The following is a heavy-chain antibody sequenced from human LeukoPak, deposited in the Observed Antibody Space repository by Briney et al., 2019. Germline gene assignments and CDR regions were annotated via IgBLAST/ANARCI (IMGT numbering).Heavy chain of an antibody. Sequence: KASETLSLTCTVSGGSISSSSYYWGWIRQPPGKGLEWIGSIYYSGSTYYNPSLKSRVTISVDTSKNQFSLKLSPVTAADTAVYYCARPVSGSHSAFDYWGQGTLVTVSS. D-gene: IGHD1-26*01. V-gene: IGHV4-39*01. J-gene: IGHJ4*02. CDR3: ARPVSGSHSAFDY. CDR2: IYYSGST. CDR1: GGSISSSSYY.